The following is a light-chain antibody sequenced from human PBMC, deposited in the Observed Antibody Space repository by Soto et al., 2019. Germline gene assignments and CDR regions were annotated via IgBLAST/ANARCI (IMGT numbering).Light chain of an antibody. CDR3: QQYSRSSYT. V-gene: IGKV3-20*01. J-gene: IGKJ2*01. CDR1: QSVSSNF. Sequence: EIVLTQSPGTLSLSPGERATLSCRADQSVSSNFLAWYQQKPGQAPRLLIYGTSSRATGIPDRFSGSGSGTDFTLTISRLEPEDFAVYYCQQYSRSSYTFGQGTKLE. CDR2: GTS.